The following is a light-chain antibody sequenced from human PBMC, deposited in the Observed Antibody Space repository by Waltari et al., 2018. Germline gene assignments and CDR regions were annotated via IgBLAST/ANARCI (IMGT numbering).Light chain of an antibody. V-gene: IGLV3-21*04. CDR1: YLQGKS. Sequence: SYVLTQPPSLSVALGETARLTVGGAYLQGKSVHWYHERSRQAPVLVIYLDNRRPSGVPERFSGSNSGNTATLTIKRVEGDDEADYYCQVWDSGRDPWVFGGGTRLTVL. J-gene: IGLJ3*02. CDR3: QVWDSGRDPWV. CDR2: LDN.